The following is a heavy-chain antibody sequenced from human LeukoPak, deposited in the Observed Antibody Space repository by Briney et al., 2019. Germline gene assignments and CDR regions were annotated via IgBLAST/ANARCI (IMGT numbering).Heavy chain of an antibody. J-gene: IGHJ4*01. CDR2: ISGSGGST. Sequence: GGSLRLSCAASGFTFSSYAMIWVRQAPGKGLEWVSAISGSGGSTYYADSVKGRFTVSRDNSKNTLYLQMDSLRAADTAVYYCQARHGYWGHGTLVTVSS. CDR1: GFTFSSYA. D-gene: IGHD6-6*01. V-gene: IGHV3-23*01. CDR3: QARHGY.